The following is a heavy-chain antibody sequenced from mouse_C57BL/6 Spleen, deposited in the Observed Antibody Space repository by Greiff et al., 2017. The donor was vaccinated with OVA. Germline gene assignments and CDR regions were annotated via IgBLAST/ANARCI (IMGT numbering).Heavy chain of an antibody. V-gene: IGHV1-54*01. CDR1: GYAFTNYL. D-gene: IGHD1-1*01. J-gene: IGHJ2*01. Sequence: VQLQQSGAELVRPGTSVKVSCKASGYAFTNYLIEWVKQRPGQGLEWIGVINPGSGGTNYNEKFKGKATLTADKSSSTAYMQLSSLTSEDSAVYFCARPTVVGDYLDYWGQGTTLTVSS. CDR2: INPGSGGT. CDR3: ARPTVVGDYLDY.